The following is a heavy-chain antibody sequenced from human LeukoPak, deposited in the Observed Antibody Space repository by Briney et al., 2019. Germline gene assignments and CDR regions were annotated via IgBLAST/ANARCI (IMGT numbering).Heavy chain of an antibody. CDR1: GFTFSSYA. V-gene: IGHV3-23*01. J-gene: IGHJ4*02. Sequence: SGGSLRLSCAASGFTFSSYAMSWVRQAPGKGLEWVSAISGSGGSTYYADSVKGRFTIFRDNSKNTLYLQMNSLRAEDTAVYYCAKDPYDFWSGSLFDYWGQGTLVTVSS. CDR3: AKDPYDFWSGSLFDY. CDR2: ISGSGGST. D-gene: IGHD3-3*01.